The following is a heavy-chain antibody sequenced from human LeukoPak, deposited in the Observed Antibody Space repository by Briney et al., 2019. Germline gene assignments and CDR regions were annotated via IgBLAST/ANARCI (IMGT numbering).Heavy chain of an antibody. CDR2: ISAYNGNT. Sequence: ASVKVSCKASGYTFTGYYMHWVRQAPGQGLEWMGWISAYNGNTNYAQKLQGRVTMTTDTSTSTAYMELRSLRSDDTAVYYCARDSDYYDSSGYGQGDAFDIWGQGTMVTVSS. D-gene: IGHD3-22*01. J-gene: IGHJ3*02. CDR3: ARDSDYYDSSGYGQGDAFDI. CDR1: GYTFTGYY. V-gene: IGHV1-18*04.